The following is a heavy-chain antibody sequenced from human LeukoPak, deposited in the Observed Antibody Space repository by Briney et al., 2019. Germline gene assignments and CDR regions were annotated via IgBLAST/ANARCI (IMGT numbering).Heavy chain of an antibody. V-gene: IGHV3-23*01. Sequence: GGSLRLSCAASGFPFSNYAMSWVSQAPGKGLEWVSVISGDDTNTYYADSVKGRFTISRDNSKNTLYLQMNSLRAEDTAVYYCARGSGAFDIWGQGTMVTVSS. CDR3: ARGSGAFDI. D-gene: IGHD7-27*01. CDR1: GFPFSNYA. J-gene: IGHJ3*02. CDR2: ISGDDTNT.